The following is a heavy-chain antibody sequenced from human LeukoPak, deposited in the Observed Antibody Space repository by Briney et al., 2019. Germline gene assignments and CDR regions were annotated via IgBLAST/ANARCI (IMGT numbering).Heavy chain of an antibody. J-gene: IGHJ4*02. Sequence: TGGSLRLSCAASGFTFSTYWMSWVRQAPGKGLEWVANIKQDGSEKYYVDSVKGRFTISKDNAKNSLFLQMNSPRAEDTAVYYCARDKAVGASLFDYWGQGTLVIVSS. CDR1: GFTFSTYW. D-gene: IGHD1-26*01. CDR3: ARDKAVGASLFDY. CDR2: IKQDGSEK. V-gene: IGHV3-7*01.